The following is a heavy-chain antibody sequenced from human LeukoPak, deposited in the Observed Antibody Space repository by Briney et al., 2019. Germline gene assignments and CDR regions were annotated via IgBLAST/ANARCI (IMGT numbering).Heavy chain of an antibody. Sequence: SETLSLTCAVYGGSFSGYYWSWIRQPPGKGLEWIGEINDSGSTSCSPSLKSRVSLSVGTSKNQFSLKLSSVTAADTAVYYCARVIDYDISGYYLGYWGQGNRVTVSS. CDR3: ARVIDYDISGYYLGY. D-gene: IGHD3-22*01. CDR2: INDSGST. J-gene: IGHJ4*02. CDR1: GGSFSGYY. V-gene: IGHV4-34*01.